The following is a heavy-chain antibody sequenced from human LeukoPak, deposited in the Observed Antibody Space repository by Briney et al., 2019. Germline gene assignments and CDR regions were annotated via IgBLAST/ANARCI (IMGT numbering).Heavy chain of an antibody. CDR1: GGSISSYH. CDR3: ARGNSDYDYAFDI. D-gene: IGHD5-12*01. Sequence: PSETLSLTCTVSGGSISSYHWSWIRQPPGKGLQWIGFIYSSGSTNYNPSLKSRVTISVDTSKNQFSLRLSSVTSADTAVYYRARGNSDYDYAFDIWGRGTMVTVSP. CDR2: IYSSGST. V-gene: IGHV4-59*01. J-gene: IGHJ3*02.